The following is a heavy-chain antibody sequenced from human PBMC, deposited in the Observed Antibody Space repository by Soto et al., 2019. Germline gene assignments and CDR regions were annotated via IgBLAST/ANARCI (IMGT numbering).Heavy chain of an antibody. CDR1: GGSMTNYY. D-gene: IGHD3-3*01. CDR2: VYYSGST. CDR3: ARLVAESIDFWSGYLNHLDS. Sequence: SETLSLTCTVSGGSMTNYYWNWVRQPPGKGLQWIGHVYYSGSTTYDASLKSRVTISIDTSNNQFSLKLNSVAAEDTAVYYCARLVAESIDFWSGYLNHLDSWGPGSLVTVSS. V-gene: IGHV4-59*08. J-gene: IGHJ4*02.